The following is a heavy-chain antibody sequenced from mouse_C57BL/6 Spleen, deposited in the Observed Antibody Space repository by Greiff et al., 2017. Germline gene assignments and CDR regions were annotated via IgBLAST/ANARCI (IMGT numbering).Heavy chain of an antibody. CDR3: VEAYDYDVGACFAY. D-gene: IGHD2-4*01. CDR1: GFNIKDDY. J-gene: IGHJ3*01. V-gene: IGHV14-4*01. Sequence: VQLQQSGAELVRPGASVKLSCTASGFNIKDDYMHWVKQRPEQGLEWIGWIDPENGDTEYASKFQGKATIPADTSSNTAYLQLSSLTSEDTAVYYCVEAYDYDVGACFAYWGQGTLVTVSA. CDR2: IDPENGDT.